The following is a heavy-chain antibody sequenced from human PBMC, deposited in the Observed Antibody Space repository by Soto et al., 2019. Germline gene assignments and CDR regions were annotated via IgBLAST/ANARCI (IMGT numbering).Heavy chain of an antibody. D-gene: IGHD1-1*01. V-gene: IGHV4-4*02. Sequence: QVQLQESGPGLVKPSGTLSLTCAVPGGSISTSNWWSGVRQPRGEGLEWIGEDYNSGSTNYTPSSKSRVAMSVDQSKNQFSLKLKSVTAADTALYYCARTSTRGTRFDYWGQGSLVTVSS. J-gene: IGHJ4*02. CDR2: DYNSGST. CDR1: GGSISTSNW. CDR3: ARTSTRGTRFDY.